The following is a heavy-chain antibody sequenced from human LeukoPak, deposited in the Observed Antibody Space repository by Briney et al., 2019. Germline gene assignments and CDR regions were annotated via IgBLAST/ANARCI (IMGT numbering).Heavy chain of an antibody. D-gene: IGHD3-10*02. CDR3: ARGPITMWDY. CDR2: INHSGST. CDR1: GGSFSGYY. Sequence: SETLSLTCAVYGGSFSGYYWSWIRQPPGKGLEWIGEINHSGSTNYNPSLKSRVTISVDTSKNQFSLKLSSVTAADTAVYYCARGPITMWDYWGQGTLVTVSS. V-gene: IGHV4-34*01. J-gene: IGHJ4*02.